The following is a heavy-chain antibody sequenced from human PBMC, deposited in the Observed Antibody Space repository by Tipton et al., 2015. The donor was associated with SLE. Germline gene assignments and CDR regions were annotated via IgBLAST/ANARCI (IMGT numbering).Heavy chain of an antibody. CDR2: IFHSGST. CDR1: GVSIGIGNW. J-gene: IGHJ4*02. D-gene: IGHD2-8*02. V-gene: IGHV4-4*02. CDR3: ARSPEFNVWSLDD. Sequence: SLRLSCAVSGVSIGIGNWWSWVRQSPGKGLEWIGEIFHSGSTNYNPSLKSRVTMSVDKFKNQFSLVLRSVTAADTAMYYCARSPEFNVWSLDDWGQGTLVAVSS.